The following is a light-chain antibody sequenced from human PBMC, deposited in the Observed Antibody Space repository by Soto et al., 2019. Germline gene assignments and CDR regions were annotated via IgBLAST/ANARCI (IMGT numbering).Light chain of an antibody. J-gene: IGKJ1*01. CDR1: QSISSW. CDR3: KQYNSYWR. CDR2: KAS. V-gene: IGKV1-5*03. Sequence: DIQMTPSPSTLSASVGDRVTITCRASQSISSWLAWYQQKPGKAPKLLIYKASSLESGVPSRFSGSGSGTEFTLTISSLQPDDFATYYCKQYNSYWRCGQGTKVDIK.